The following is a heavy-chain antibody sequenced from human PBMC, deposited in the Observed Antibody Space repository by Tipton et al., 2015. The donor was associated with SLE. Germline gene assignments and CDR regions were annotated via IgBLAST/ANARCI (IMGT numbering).Heavy chain of an antibody. Sequence: TLSLTCTVSGYSISSGYYWGWIRQPPGKGLEWIGGIYHSGSTYYNPSLKSRVTISVDTSKNQFSLKLSSVTAADTAVYYCARSGSGYFDYWGQGTLVTVSS. J-gene: IGHJ4*02. CDR1: GYSISSGYY. D-gene: IGHD3-22*01. CDR3: ARSGSGYFDY. V-gene: IGHV4-38-2*02. CDR2: IYHSGST.